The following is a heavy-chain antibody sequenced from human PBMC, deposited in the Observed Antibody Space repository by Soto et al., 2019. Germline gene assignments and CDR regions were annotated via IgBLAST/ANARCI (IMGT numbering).Heavy chain of an antibody. CDR1: GYTLTELS. CDR3: ATIPLTTVTTYYYYGMDV. Sequence: ASVKVSCKVSGYTLTELSMHWVRQAPGKGLEWMGGFDPEDGETIYAQNFQGRVTMTEDTSTDTAYMELSSLRSEDTAVYYCATIPLTTVTTYYYYGMDVWGQGTTVTVSS. D-gene: IGHD4-17*01. V-gene: IGHV1-24*01. CDR2: FDPEDGET. J-gene: IGHJ6*02.